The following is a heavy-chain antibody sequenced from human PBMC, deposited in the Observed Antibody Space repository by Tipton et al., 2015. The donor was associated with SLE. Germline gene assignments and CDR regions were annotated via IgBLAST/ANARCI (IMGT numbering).Heavy chain of an antibody. D-gene: IGHD5-24*01. CDR2: IYYSGST. Sequence: TLSLTCSVSGGSITSYYWSWIRQSPGKGLEWIGYIYYSGSTNYNPSLKSRVTISVDTSKNQFSLKLSSVTAADTAVYYCAKVMGPGQAFDIRGQGTMVTVSS. J-gene: IGHJ3*02. V-gene: IGHV4-59*01. CDR1: GGSITSYY. CDR3: AKVMGPGQAFDI.